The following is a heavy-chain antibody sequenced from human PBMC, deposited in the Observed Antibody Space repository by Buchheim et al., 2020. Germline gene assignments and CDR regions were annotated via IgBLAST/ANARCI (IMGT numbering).Heavy chain of an antibody. CDR3: AHYGSGYYKWFDP. V-gene: IGHV2-5*02. J-gene: IGHJ5*02. CDR2: IYWDDEK. D-gene: IGHD3-10*01. CDR1: GFSLSAGGVG. Sequence: QITLKASGPALVNPTQTLTLTCSFSGFSLSAGGVGLAWIRQPPGKALEWIGTIYWDDEKHYSPSLQGRITISRDSSETQVVLSMTNMDPADTGTYYCAHYGSGYYKWFDPWGQGAL.